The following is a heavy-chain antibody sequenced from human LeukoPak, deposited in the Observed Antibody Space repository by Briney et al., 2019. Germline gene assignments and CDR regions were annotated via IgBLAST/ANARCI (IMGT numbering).Heavy chain of an antibody. CDR1: GGTFSSYA. Sequence: SVKVSCRASGGTFSSYAISWVRQAPGQGLEWMGGIIPIFGTANYAQKFQGRVTITADKSTSTAYMELSSLRSEDTAVYYCVLFVYYDSSGYSSTDAFDIWGQGTMVTVSS. CDR2: IIPIFGTA. CDR3: VLFVYYDSSGYSSTDAFDI. D-gene: IGHD3-22*01. V-gene: IGHV1-69*06. J-gene: IGHJ3*02.